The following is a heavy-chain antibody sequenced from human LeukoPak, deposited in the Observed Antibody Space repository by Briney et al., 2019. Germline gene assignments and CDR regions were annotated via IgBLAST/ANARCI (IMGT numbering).Heavy chain of an antibody. CDR2: IWYDGTRE. CDR1: GFTLCSHS. J-gene: IGHJ4*02. Sequence: PGGSLRLSCVASGFTLCSHSMQWVRPSPDKRGEWVALIWYDGTRENYADSVKGRFTISRDLSKNTLNLQMNSLRVDDTAVFYCARDLSFGSLDFRGQGTLVTVSS. V-gene: IGHV3-33*01. CDR3: ARDLSFGSLDF. D-gene: IGHD1-26*01.